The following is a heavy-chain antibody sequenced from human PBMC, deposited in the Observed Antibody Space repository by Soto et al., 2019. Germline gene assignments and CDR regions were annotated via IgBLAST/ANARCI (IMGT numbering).Heavy chain of an antibody. J-gene: IGHJ5*02. CDR1: GDSISRGGYY. CDR3: ARDGAGAYGLGWFDP. CDR2: IYHSGST. V-gene: IGHV4-31*03. Sequence: QVQLQESGPGLVKPSQTLSLTCTVSGDSISRGGYYWNWLRQHPRKGLEWIGYIYHSGSTIYNPSLTSRVTISVDTYKNRLSLELSNVTAADTAVYYCARDGAGAYGLGWFDPWGQGILVTVSS. D-gene: IGHD2-21*01.